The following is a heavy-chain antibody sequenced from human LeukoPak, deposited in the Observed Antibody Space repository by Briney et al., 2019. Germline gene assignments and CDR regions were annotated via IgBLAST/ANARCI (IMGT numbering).Heavy chain of an antibody. V-gene: IGHV3-7*03. CDR2: IKQDGSEK. CDR3: AKGRYSSGWYQSRPVYFDY. Sequence: GGSLRLSCAASGFTFSSYWMSWVRQAPGKGPEWVANIKQDGSEKYYVDSVKGRFTISRDNAKNTLYLQMNSLRAEDTAVYYCAKGRYSSGWYQSRPVYFDYWGQGTLVTVSS. J-gene: IGHJ4*02. D-gene: IGHD6-19*01. CDR1: GFTFSSYW.